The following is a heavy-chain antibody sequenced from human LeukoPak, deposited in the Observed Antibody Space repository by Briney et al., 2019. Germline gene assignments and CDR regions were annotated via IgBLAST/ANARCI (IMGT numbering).Heavy chain of an antibody. D-gene: IGHD5-18*01. V-gene: IGHV3-7*03. Sequence: PGGSLRLSCAASGFTFSNHWMSWVRQAPGKGLEGVATIKQDGSEKYYMDSVKGRFTISRDNAKNSLYLQMNSLRAEDTAVYYCAKDPYTGIRYYFDYWGQGTLVTVSS. CDR1: GFTFSNHW. CDR2: IKQDGSEK. CDR3: AKDPYTGIRYYFDY. J-gene: IGHJ4*02.